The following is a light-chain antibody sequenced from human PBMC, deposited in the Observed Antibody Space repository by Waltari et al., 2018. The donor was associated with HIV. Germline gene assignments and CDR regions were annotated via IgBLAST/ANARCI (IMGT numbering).Light chain of an antibody. V-gene: IGLV2-23*01. J-gene: IGLJ3*02. CDR1: SSDVGNYNL. Sequence: QSALTHPASVSGSPGQSITISCTGTSSDVGNYNLVSWYQQYPGKAPKLMIYEAVKRPSGVSNRISASKSGNTASLTISGLQAEDEADYYCCSYGGSSTWVFGGGTKLTVL. CDR2: EAV. CDR3: CSYGGSSTWV.